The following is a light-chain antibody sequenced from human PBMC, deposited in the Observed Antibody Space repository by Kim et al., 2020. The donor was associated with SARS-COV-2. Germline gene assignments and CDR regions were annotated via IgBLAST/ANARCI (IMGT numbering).Light chain of an antibody. CDR1: QGIGSD. Sequence: GDIVTLPCRAGQGIGSDLAWFQQKPGKAPTRLIYATSTLQSGVPSRFSGSGSGTEFTLTISSLQPEDFATYYCLQHNSYPLTFGGGTKVDIK. CDR2: ATS. V-gene: IGKV1-17*01. CDR3: LQHNSYPLT. J-gene: IGKJ4*01.